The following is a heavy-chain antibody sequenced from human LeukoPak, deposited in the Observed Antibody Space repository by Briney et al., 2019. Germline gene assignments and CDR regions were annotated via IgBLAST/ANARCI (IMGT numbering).Heavy chain of an antibody. Sequence: GGSLRLSCAASGIAFSRFAMSWVRQAPGKGMEWVSVVSESGDITHYAESVRGRFTISRDNSKNTLYLEMNRLRSDDTAIYYCAKDIAQGYTFGTIEEDYWGQGTLVTVAS. CDR1: GIAFSRFA. CDR2: VSESGDIT. CDR3: AKDIAQGYTFGTIEEDY. J-gene: IGHJ4*02. V-gene: IGHV3-23*01. D-gene: IGHD5-12*01.